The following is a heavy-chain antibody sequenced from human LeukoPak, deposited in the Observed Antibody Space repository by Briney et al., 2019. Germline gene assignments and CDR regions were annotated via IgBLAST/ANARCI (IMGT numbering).Heavy chain of an antibody. CDR1: GFSFSGYA. CDR2: ISGRGGST. V-gene: IGHV3-23*01. J-gene: IGHJ6*02. Sequence: GGSLRLSCAASGFSFSGYAMSWVRQAPGKGLEWVSGISGRGGSTYYADSVKGRFTISRDNSKNTLYLQMNSLRAEDTSVYYXXXXXXXXXXXXXXXXXXXYYYGMDVWGQGTTVTV. CDR3: XXXXXXXXXXXXXXXXXXYYYGMDV.